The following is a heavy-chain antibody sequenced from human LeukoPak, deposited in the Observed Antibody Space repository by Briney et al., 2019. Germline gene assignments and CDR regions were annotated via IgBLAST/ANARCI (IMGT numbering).Heavy chain of an antibody. Sequence: PGRSLRLSCAASGFTFDDYAMHWVRQAPGKGLEWVSGISWNSGSIGYADSVKGRFTISRDNAKNSLYLQMNSLRAEDTAVYYCARGVVGGRLRRPRAVGYYMDVWGKGTTVTVSS. J-gene: IGHJ6*03. CDR2: ISWNSGSI. D-gene: IGHD2-15*01. V-gene: IGHV3-9*01. CDR3: ARGVVGGRLRRPRAVGYYMDV. CDR1: GFTFDDYA.